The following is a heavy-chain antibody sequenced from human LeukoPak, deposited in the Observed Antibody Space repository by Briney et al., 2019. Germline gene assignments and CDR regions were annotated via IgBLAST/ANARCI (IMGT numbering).Heavy chain of an antibody. V-gene: IGHV2-5*02. CDR1: GFALGTSGVG. CDR3: AHTYYYASVLHY. D-gene: IGHD3-10*01. Sequence: SGPTLWNPTQTLALTCTFSGFALGTSGVGVGWSREPPGKALEWLALISCADDKRHSPSPKSRLTITKDTSKTQVVLTMTNMDPVDTATYYCAHTYYYASVLHYWGQGTLVTVSS. J-gene: IGHJ4*02. CDR2: ISCADDK.